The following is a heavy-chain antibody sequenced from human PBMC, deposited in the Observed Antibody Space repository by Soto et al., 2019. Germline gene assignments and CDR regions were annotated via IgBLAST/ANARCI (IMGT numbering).Heavy chain of an antibody. CDR3: ARDELVGATTGFSYYYGMDV. CDR1: GGSVSSGSYY. CDR2: IYYSGST. Sequence: SETLSLTCTVSGGSVSSGSYYWSWIRQPPGKGLEWIGYIYYSGSTNYNPSLKSRVTISVDTSKNQFSLKLSSVTAADTAVYYCARDELVGATTGFSYYYGMDVWGQGTTVTVSS. V-gene: IGHV4-61*01. D-gene: IGHD1-26*01. J-gene: IGHJ6*02.